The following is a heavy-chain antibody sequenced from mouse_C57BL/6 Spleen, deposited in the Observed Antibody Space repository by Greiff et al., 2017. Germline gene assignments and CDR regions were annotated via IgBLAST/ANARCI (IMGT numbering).Heavy chain of an antibody. D-gene: IGHD1-1*01. CDR2: IHPNSGST. Sequence: QVQLQQPGAELVKPGASVKLSCKASGYTFTSYWMHWVKQRPGQGLEWIGMIHPNSGSTNYNEKFKSKDTLPVDKSSSTAFMQLSSLTSDDSAVYYCARRGDYYGSSYVAMDYWGQGTSVTVSS. CDR3: ARRGDYYGSSYVAMDY. J-gene: IGHJ4*01. CDR1: GYTFTSYW. V-gene: IGHV1-64*01.